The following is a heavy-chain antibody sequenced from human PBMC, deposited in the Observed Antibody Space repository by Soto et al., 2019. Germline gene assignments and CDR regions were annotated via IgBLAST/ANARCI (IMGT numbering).Heavy chain of an antibody. D-gene: IGHD2-2*01. J-gene: IGHJ6*02. Sequence: SETLSLTCAVYGGSFSGYYWSWIRQPPGKGLEWIGEINHSGSTNYNPSLESRVTISVDTSKNQFSLKLSSVTAADTAVYYCARVCSSASCDCYYGMDVWGQGTTVTVSS. CDR3: ARVCSSASCDCYYGMDV. CDR1: GGSFSGYY. CDR2: INHSGST. V-gene: IGHV4-34*01.